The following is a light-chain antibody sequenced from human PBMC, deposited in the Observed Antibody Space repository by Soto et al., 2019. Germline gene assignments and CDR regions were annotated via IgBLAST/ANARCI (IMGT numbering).Light chain of an antibody. J-gene: IGLJ2*01. CDR1: SSDVGGYNY. CDR2: DVS. Sequence: QSALTQPASVSGSPGQSITISCTGTSSDVGGYNYVSWYQQLPGKAPKLMIYDVSNRASGVSNRFSGSKSGNTASLTISGLQAEDEADYYCSSYTSGTTLVFGGGTKLTVL. CDR3: SSYTSGTTLV. V-gene: IGLV2-14*03.